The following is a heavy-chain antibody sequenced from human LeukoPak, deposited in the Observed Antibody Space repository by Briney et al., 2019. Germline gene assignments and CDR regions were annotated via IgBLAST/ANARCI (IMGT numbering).Heavy chain of an antibody. CDR1: GGSISSNAYY. V-gene: IGHV4-39*01. Sequence: PSETLSLTCTVSGGSISSNAYYWAWIRQPPGKGLEWIGSIYSSVSTYYNPSLKSRVTISVDTSKNQFSLRLSSVTAADTALYYCAYSGSYGHLGYWGQGVPVTVSS. J-gene: IGHJ4*02. CDR2: IYSSVST. D-gene: IGHD1-26*01. CDR3: AYSGSYGHLGY.